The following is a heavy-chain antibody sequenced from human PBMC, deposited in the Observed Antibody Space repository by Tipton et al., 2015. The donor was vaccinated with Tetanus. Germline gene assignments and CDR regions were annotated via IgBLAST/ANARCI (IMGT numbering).Heavy chain of an antibody. V-gene: IGHV3-15*05. CDR3: SSTHSIGWFPLFDA. Sequence: WIRQSPGKGLEWVGRIKGNSDGGTTDYSAPVRGIFTLSRDDSKSTHYLQMHSLKTEDPAVYYCSSTHSIGWFPLFDAWCPGFLVSVSS. D-gene: IGHD6-19*01. CDR2: IKGNSDGGTT. J-gene: IGHJ4*02.